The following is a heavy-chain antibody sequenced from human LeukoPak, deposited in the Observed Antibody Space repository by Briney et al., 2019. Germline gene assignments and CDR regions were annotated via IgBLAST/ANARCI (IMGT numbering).Heavy chain of an antibody. CDR3: ARAGEGSYDSSGYYGH. CDR2: INSDGSST. V-gene: IGHV3-74*01. CDR1: GFTFSSYW. Sequence: PGGSLRLSCAASGFTFSSYWMHWVRQAPGKGLVWVSRINSDGSSTSYADSVKGRFTISRDDAKNTLYLQMNSLRAEDTAVYYCARAGEGSYDSSGYYGHWGQGTLVTVSS. D-gene: IGHD3-22*01. J-gene: IGHJ4*02.